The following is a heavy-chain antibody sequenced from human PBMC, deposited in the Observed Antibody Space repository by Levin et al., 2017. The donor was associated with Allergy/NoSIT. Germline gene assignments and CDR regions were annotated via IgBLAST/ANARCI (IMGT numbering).Heavy chain of an antibody. Sequence: KTSETLSLTCTVSGGSISSSSYYWGWIRQPPGKGLEWIGSIYYSGSTYYNPSLKSRVTISVDTSKNQFSLKLSSVTAADTAVYYCARPPSSSPDRDPYYFDYWGQGTLVTVSS. V-gene: IGHV4-39*01. CDR3: ARPPSSSPDRDPYYFDY. D-gene: IGHD6-13*01. J-gene: IGHJ4*02. CDR2: IYYSGST. CDR1: GGSISSSSYY.